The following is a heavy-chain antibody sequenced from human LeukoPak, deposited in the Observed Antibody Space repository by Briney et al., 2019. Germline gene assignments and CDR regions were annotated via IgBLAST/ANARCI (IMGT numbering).Heavy chain of an antibody. CDR1: GFTFSSYG. D-gene: IGHD6-13*01. V-gene: IGHV3-30*18. CDR2: ISYDGSNK. Sequence: PTGGSLRLSCAASGFTFSSYGIHWVRQAPGKGLEWVAVISYDGSNKYYADSVKGRFTISRDNSKNTLYLQMNSLRAEDTAVYYCAKAPIAAAGIYYFDYWGQGTLVTVSS. J-gene: IGHJ4*02. CDR3: AKAPIAAAGIYYFDY.